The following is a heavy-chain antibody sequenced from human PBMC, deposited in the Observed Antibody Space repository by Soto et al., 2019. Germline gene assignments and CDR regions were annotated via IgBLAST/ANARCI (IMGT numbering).Heavy chain of an antibody. D-gene: IGHD3-3*01. V-gene: IGHV3-23*01. Sequence: GGSLRLSCAASGFTFSSYAMSWVRQAPGKGLEWVSAISGSGGSTYYADSVKGRFTISRDNSKNKLYLQMNSLRAEDTAVYYCAKDYDFWSGYRLGYYYYGMDVWGQGTTVTVSS. J-gene: IGHJ6*02. CDR2: ISGSGGST. CDR3: AKDYDFWSGYRLGYYYYGMDV. CDR1: GFTFSSYA.